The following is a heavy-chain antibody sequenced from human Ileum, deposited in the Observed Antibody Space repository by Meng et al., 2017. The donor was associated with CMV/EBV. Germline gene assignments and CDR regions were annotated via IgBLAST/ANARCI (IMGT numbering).Heavy chain of an antibody. D-gene: IGHD3-9*01. CDR1: GYTFTANH. Sequence: VHSGKEGNKPGALLKVSCKTPGYTFTANHLHWVRQAPGQGLEWMGWIYPQNGGTYFAQKFQGRVTMTSDTSITTAYMELSSLTSDDTAIYYCVKEDWYFDFWGQGTLVTVSS. V-gene: IGHV1-2*02. CDR3: VKEDWYFDF. CDR2: IYPQNGGT. J-gene: IGHJ4*02.